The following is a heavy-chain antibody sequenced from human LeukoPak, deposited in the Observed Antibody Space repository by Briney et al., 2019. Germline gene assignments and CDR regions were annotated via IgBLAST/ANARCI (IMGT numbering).Heavy chain of an antibody. D-gene: IGHD6-19*01. CDR2: IYYSGST. V-gene: IGHV4-39*07. CDR3: ARDQWLVPGFAWFDP. CDR1: GGSISSSSYY. Sequence: SETLSLTCTVSGGSISSSSYYWGWIRQPPGKGLEWIGSIYYSGSTYYNPSLKSRVTISVDTSKNQFSLKLSSVTAADTAVYYCARDQWLVPGFAWFDPWGQGTLVTVSS. J-gene: IGHJ5*02.